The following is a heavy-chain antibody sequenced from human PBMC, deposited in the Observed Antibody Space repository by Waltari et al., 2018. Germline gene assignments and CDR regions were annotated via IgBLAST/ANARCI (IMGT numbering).Heavy chain of an antibody. CDR1: GGPISSYY. Sequence: QVQLQESGPGLVKPSETLSLTCTVSGGPISSYYWSWIRQPPGKGLEWIGYIYYSGSTNYNPALKSRVTISVDTSKNQFSLKLSSVTAADTAVYYCAREGGTTSDYWGQGTLVTVSS. D-gene: IGHD1-7*01. J-gene: IGHJ4*02. CDR2: IYYSGST. CDR3: AREGGTTSDY. V-gene: IGHV4-59*01.